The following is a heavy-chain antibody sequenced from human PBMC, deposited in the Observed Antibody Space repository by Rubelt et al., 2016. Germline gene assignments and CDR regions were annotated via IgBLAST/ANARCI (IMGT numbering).Heavy chain of an antibody. V-gene: IGHV4-59*01. J-gene: IGHJ4*02. D-gene: IGHD6-19*01. CDR3: ARAEWYSSGWGYFGY. CDR1: GGSISSYY. Sequence: QVQMQESGPGLVKPSETLSLICSVSGGSISSYYWSWIRQPPGKGLEWIGFIHYTGSTKYNPSLKRRGTMSVETSKNQFSRKLSSVTAADTALYYCARAEWYSSGWGYFGYGGQGTLATVSA. CDR2: IHYTGST.